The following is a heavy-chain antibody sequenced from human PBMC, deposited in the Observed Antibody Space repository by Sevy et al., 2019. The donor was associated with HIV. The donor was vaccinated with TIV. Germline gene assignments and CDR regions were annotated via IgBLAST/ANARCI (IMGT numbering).Heavy chain of an antibody. V-gene: IGHV3-7*01. CDR1: GFSFNMYW. CDR3: ARDLPPSATTVAHFDY. J-gene: IGHJ4*02. Sequence: GGSLRLSCTASGFSFNMYWMSWVRQAPGQGLEWVAHIKRDGSEKYYVDSVRGRFTISRDNAKNSLYLQMNNLRAEDTAVYYCARDLPPSATTVAHFDYWGRGTLVTVSS. D-gene: IGHD4-17*01. CDR2: IKRDGSEK.